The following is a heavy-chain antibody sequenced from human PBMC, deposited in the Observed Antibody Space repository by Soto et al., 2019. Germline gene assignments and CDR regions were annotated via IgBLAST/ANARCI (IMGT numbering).Heavy chain of an antibody. CDR1: GFTFSNYI. CDR2: ISSTSYYI. Sequence: EVQLVESGGVLVKPGGALRLSCPASGFTFSNYIMNWFRQVPGTGLAWVSSISSTSYYIYYADSVKGRFINSRDNAKNSLYLQMNSLRVEDTAVYYCARDWAGDDYTLAVDWGQGTLVTVSS. V-gene: IGHV3-21*01. J-gene: IGHJ4*02. CDR3: ARDWAGDDYTLAVD. D-gene: IGHD4-4*01.